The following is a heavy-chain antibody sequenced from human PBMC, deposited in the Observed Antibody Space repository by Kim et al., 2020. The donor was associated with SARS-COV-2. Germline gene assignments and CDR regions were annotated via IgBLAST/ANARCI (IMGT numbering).Heavy chain of an antibody. CDR2: IYYSGST. Sequence: SETLSLTCTVSGGSISSSSYYWGWIRQPPGKGLEWIGSIYYSGSTYYNPSLKSRVTISVDTSKNQFSLKLSSVTAADTAVYYCARGVEQWLVRGWFDPWGQGTLVTVSS. V-gene: IGHV4-39*01. J-gene: IGHJ5*02. D-gene: IGHD6-19*01. CDR3: ARGVEQWLVRGWFDP. CDR1: GGSISSSSYY.